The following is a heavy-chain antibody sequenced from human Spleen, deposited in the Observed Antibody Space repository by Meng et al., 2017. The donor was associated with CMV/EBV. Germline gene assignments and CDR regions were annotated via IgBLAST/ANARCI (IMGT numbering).Heavy chain of an antibody. V-gene: IGHV4-4*07. J-gene: IGHJ4*02. Sequence: QVQLPESGPGLGKPSETRSLTCTVSGGSISSYYWSWIRQPAGKGLEWIGRIYTSGSTNYNPSLKSRVTMSVDTSKNQFSLKLSSVTAADTAVYYCARVRGGIVVVPAASVFDYWGQGTLVTVSS. D-gene: IGHD2-2*01. CDR2: IYTSGST. CDR3: ARVRGGIVVVPAASVFDY. CDR1: GGSISSYY.